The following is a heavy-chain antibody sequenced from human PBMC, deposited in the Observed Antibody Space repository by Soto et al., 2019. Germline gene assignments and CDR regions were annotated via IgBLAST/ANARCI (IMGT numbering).Heavy chain of an antibody. Sequence: GGPLRLSFAASGFTFSANARSWARRAPGKGLEWVSAISGSGGSTYYADSVKGRFTISRDNSKNTLYLQMNSLRAEDTAVYYCAKSITVTTWFDYWGQGTLVTVSS. J-gene: IGHJ4*02. CDR3: AKSITVTTWFDY. V-gene: IGHV3-23*01. CDR1: GFTFSANA. D-gene: IGHD4-17*01. CDR2: ISGSGGST.